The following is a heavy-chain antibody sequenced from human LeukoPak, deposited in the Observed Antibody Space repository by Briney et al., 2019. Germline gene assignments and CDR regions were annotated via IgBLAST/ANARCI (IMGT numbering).Heavy chain of an antibody. CDR3: AKDRYSSSWYRYFDY. Sequence: GGSLRLSCAASGFTFSSYWMHWVRQAPGKGLVWVSRIHSYGNSTNYADSVKGRFTISRDNSKNTLYLQMNSLRAEDTAVYYCAKDRYSSSWYRYFDYWGQGTLVTVSS. J-gene: IGHJ4*02. D-gene: IGHD6-13*01. V-gene: IGHV3-74*01. CDR1: GFTFSSYW. CDR2: IHSYGNST.